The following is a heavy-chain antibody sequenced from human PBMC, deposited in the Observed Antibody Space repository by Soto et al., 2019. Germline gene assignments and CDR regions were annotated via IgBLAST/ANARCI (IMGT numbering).Heavy chain of an antibody. J-gene: IGHJ3*02. Sequence: SATLSLTCAVYGGSFSGYYWSWIRQPPGKGLEWIGEINHSGSTNYNPSLKSRVTISVDTSKNQFSLKLSSVTAADTAVYYCARGNDLGGAFDIWGQGTMVTVSS. V-gene: IGHV4-34*01. CDR3: ARGNDLGGAFDI. D-gene: IGHD3-3*01. CDR2: INHSGST. CDR1: GGSFSGYY.